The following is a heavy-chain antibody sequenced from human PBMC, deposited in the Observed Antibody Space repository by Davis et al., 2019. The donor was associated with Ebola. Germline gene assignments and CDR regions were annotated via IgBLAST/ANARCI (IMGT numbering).Heavy chain of an antibody. V-gene: IGHV3-66*01. CDR1: GFTVSSNY. CDR3: AIGGGYGDYSNWFDP. D-gene: IGHD4-17*01. J-gene: IGHJ5*02. CDR2: IYSGGIT. Sequence: GESLKISCAASGFTVSSNYMSWVRQAPGKGLEWVSAIYSGGITYYADSVKGRFTISRDNSKNTLYLQMNSLRAEDTAVYYCAIGGGYGDYSNWFDPWGQGTLVTVSS.